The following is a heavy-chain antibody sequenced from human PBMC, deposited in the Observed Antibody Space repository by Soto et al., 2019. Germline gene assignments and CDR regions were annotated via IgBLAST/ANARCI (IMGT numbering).Heavy chain of an antibody. CDR1: GYTFTSYG. Sequence: QVQLVQSGAEVKKPGASVKVSCKASGYTFTSYGISWVRQAPGQGLEWMGWISAYNGNTNYAQKLQGRVTMTTDTSTSKAYMELRSLRSDDTAVYYCARDVGYCSGCSCHRDAFDIWGQGTMVTVSS. J-gene: IGHJ3*02. D-gene: IGHD2-15*01. CDR2: ISAYNGNT. V-gene: IGHV1-18*01. CDR3: ARDVGYCSGCSCHRDAFDI.